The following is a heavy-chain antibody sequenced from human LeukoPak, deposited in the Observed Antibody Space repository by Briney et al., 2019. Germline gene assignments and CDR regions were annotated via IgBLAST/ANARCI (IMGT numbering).Heavy chain of an antibody. CDR2: IHRSGANT. V-gene: IGHV3-23*01. Sequence: GGSLRLSCAASGFTFSDYAMSWVRQAPGKGLEWVSAIHRSGANTYYGDSVKGRFTISRDNAKNSLSLQMNSLRAEDTAVYYCARESLGSSGYYRDYWGQGTLVTVSS. CDR3: ARESLGSSGYYRDY. J-gene: IGHJ4*02. CDR1: GFTFSDYA. D-gene: IGHD3-22*01.